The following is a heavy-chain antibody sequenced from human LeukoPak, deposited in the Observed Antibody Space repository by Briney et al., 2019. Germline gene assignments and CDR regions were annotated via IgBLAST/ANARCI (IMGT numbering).Heavy chain of an antibody. J-gene: IGHJ4*02. Sequence: ASVKVSCKASGYTFTGYYMHWVRQAPGQGLEWMGWINPNSGGTNYAQKFQGRVTMTRDTSISTAYMELSRLRSDDTAVYYCAAGSVYGSGSYYSPTLSLPDYWGQGTLVTVSS. V-gene: IGHV1-2*02. CDR2: INPNSGGT. D-gene: IGHD3-10*01. CDR3: AAGSVYGSGSYYSPTLSLPDY. CDR1: GYTFTGYY.